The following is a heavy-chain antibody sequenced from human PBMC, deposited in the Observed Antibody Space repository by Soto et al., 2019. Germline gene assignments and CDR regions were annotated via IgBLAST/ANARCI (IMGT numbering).Heavy chain of an antibody. D-gene: IGHD3-10*02. Sequence: GGSLRLSCAVSGFTFSSYGMHWVRQAPGKGLEWVAVISYDGSNKYYADSVKGRFTISRDNSKNTLYLQMNSLRAEDTAVYYCAKDVRGVLGSYYYGMDVWGQGTTVTVSS. CDR2: ISYDGSNK. CDR1: GFTFSSYG. J-gene: IGHJ6*02. V-gene: IGHV3-30*18. CDR3: AKDVRGVLGSYYYGMDV.